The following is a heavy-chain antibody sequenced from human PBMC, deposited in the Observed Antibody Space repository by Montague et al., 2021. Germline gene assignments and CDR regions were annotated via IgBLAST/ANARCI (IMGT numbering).Heavy chain of an antibody. Sequence: CAISGDSVSSNDATWNWIRQSPSRGLEWLGRTYYRSKWYNEHAISVKSRITVNPDTSKNQFPLLLNSVTPEDTAVYYCARGWQKRFDPWGQGTLVTVSS. CDR2: TYYRSKWYN. CDR3: ARGWQKRFDP. CDR1: GDSVSSNDAT. D-gene: IGHD5-24*01. V-gene: IGHV6-1*01. J-gene: IGHJ5*02.